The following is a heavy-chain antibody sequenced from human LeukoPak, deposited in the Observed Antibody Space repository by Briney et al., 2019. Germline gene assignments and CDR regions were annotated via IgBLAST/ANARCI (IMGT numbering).Heavy chain of an antibody. J-gene: IGHJ4*02. CDR3: AGHYYDSTATNY. D-gene: IGHD3-22*01. V-gene: IGHV4-59*08. CDR1: GGSISSYY. CDR2: IYYSGST. Sequence: PSETLSLTCTVSGGSISSYYWSWIRQPPGKGLEWIGYIYYSGSTNYNPSLKSRVTISVDTSKNQFSLKLSSVTAADTAVYYCAGHYYDSTATNYWGQGTLVTVSS.